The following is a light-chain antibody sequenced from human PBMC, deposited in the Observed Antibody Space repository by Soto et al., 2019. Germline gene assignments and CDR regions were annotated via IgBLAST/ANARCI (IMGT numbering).Light chain of an antibody. Sequence: DIQMTQSPSSVSASVGDRVTITCRASQGISSCFAWYQQKPGKAPNLLIYAASSVQSGVPSRFSGSGSGTDFNLTISSLQPEAFATYYSQQANSFPWTFGQGTKVEIK. CDR2: AAS. CDR3: QQANSFPWT. CDR1: QGISSC. V-gene: IGKV1-12*01. J-gene: IGKJ1*01.